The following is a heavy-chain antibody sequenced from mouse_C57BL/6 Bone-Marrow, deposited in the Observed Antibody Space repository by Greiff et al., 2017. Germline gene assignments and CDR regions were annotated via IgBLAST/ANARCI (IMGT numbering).Heavy chain of an antibody. V-gene: IGHV5-17*01. CDR3: ARKTTVDWAFAY. D-gene: IGHD1-1*01. J-gene: IGHJ3*01. CDR2: ISSGSSTI. Sequence: EVKLVESGGGLVKPGGSLKLSCAASGFTFSDYGMHWVRQAPEKGLEWVAYISSGSSTIYYADTVKGRFTISRDNSKNTLFLQMTSLRSEDTAMYYCARKTTVDWAFAYWGQGTLVTVSA. CDR1: GFTFSDYG.